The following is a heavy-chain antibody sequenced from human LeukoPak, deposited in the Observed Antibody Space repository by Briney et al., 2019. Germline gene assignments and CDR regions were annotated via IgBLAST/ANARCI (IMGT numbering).Heavy chain of an antibody. D-gene: IGHD1-26*01. CDR1: GFTFSSCA. CDR3: AKANSGSYLDYFDS. CDR2: ISHTGGST. J-gene: IGHJ4*02. Sequence: GGSLRLSCAASGFTFSSCAMSWVRQAPGRGLEWASTISHTGGSTHYADSVKGRFTISRDNSKNTVYLQVNTVRADDTAVYYCAKANSGSYLDYFDSWGQGTLVTVSS. V-gene: IGHV3-23*01.